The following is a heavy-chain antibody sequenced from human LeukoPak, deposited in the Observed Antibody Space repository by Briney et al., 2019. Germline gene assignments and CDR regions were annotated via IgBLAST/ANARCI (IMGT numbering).Heavy chain of an antibody. CDR2: INHSGST. V-gene: IGHV4-34*01. CDR1: GGSFSGYY. Sequence: PSETLSLTCAVYGGSFSGYYWSWIRQPPGKGLEWIGEINHSGSTNYNPSLKSRVTISVDTSKNQFSPKLSSVTAADTAVYYCARAESWRARSPYYWGQGTLVTVSS. D-gene: IGHD6-6*01. CDR3: ARAESWRARSPYY. J-gene: IGHJ4*02.